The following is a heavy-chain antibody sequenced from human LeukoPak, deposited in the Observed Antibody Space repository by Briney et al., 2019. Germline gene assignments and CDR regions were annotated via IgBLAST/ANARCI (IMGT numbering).Heavy chain of an antibody. D-gene: IGHD2-8*01. CDR1: AFIFGGHW. CDR3: AKDLRPDGVDNFDH. V-gene: IGHV3-7*03. Sequence: SGGSLRLSWEGSAFIFGGHWMNWVRQTPGKGLEWVAGIKEDGSERQYVDSVKGRFIISRDNSKNTVYLQMNSLRVEDTAIYYCAKDLRPDGVDNFDHWGQGILVTVSS. CDR2: IKEDGSER. J-gene: IGHJ4*02.